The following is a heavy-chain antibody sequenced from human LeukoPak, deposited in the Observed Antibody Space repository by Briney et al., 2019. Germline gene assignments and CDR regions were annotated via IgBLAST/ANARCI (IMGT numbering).Heavy chain of an antibody. CDR1: GVSISSSYSY. CDR2: IYYTGNT. D-gene: IGHD3/OR15-3a*01. Sequence: SETLSLTCTVSGVSISSSYSYWGWIRQPPGMGLEWIGSIYYTGNTYYSASLKSQVSISIGTSKNQFSLKLTSVTAADTAVYYCARQTGSGLFILPGGQGTLVTVSS. J-gene: IGHJ4*02. V-gene: IGHV4-39*01. CDR3: ARQTGSGLFILP.